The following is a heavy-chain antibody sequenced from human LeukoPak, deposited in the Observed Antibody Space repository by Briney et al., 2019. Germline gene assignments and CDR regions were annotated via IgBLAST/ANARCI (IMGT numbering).Heavy chain of an antibody. J-gene: IGHJ3*02. CDR1: GGSISRYY. Sequence: PSETLSLTCAVSGGSISRYYWSWIRLPPGKGLEYIGYTFYSGSTNYNPSLRSRVTISLDTSKSQFSLKLSSVTAADTAVYYCARGGRTWDNVWGSYRLDAFDIWGQGTMVTVSS. CDR2: TFYSGST. V-gene: IGHV4-59*01. D-gene: IGHD3-16*02. CDR3: ARGGRTWDNVWGSYRLDAFDI.